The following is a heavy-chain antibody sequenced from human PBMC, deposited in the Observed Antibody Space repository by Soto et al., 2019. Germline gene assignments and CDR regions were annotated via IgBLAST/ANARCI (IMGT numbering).Heavy chain of an antibody. D-gene: IGHD6-13*01. J-gene: IGHJ5*02. CDR1: GFTFSSYG. CDR2: IWYDGSNK. Sequence: GGSLRLSCAASGFTFSSYGMHWVRQAPGKGLEWVAVIWYDGSNKYYADSVKGRFTISRDNSKNTLYLQMNSLRAEDTAVYYCARDSQHSSSWYDPHNRFDPWGQGTLVTVYS. CDR3: ARDSQHSSSWYDPHNRFDP. V-gene: IGHV3-33*01.